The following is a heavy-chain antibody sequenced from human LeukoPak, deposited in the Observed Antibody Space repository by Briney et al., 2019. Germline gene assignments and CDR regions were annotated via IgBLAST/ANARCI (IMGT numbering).Heavy chain of an antibody. D-gene: IGHD3-22*01. CDR1: GYTFTSYY. J-gene: IGHJ4*02. CDR3: AGEAERGDSSSYCGYYFDY. V-gene: IGHV1-46*01. Sequence: ASVKVSCKASGYTFTSYYMHWVRQAPGQGLEWMGIINPSGGSTRYAQKFQGRVTMTRDTSTSTVYMELSSLRSEDTAVYCCAGEAERGDSSSYCGYYFDYWGQGALVTVSS. CDR2: INPSGGST.